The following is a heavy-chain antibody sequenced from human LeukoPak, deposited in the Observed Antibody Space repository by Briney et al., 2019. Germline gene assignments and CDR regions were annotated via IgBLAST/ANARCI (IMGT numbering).Heavy chain of an antibody. CDR1: GFTFSSYA. CDR2: IYSGGST. CDR3: ARGHSAGTFDY. D-gene: IGHD6-13*01. V-gene: IGHV3-53*04. Sequence: GGSLRLSCAASGFTFSSYAMSWVRQAPGKGLEWVSVIYSGGSTYYADSVKGRFTISRHNSKNTLCLQMNSLRAEDTAVYYCARGHSAGTFDYWGQGTLVTVSS. J-gene: IGHJ4*02.